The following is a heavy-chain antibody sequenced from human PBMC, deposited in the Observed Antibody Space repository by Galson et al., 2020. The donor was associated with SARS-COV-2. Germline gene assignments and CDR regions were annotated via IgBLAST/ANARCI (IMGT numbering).Heavy chain of an antibody. CDR1: GFTFSSYT. D-gene: IGHD1-1*01. Sequence: GRSLRLSCAASGFTFSSYTMNCVRQPPVKGLELVAYIRSSSGTISYEDSVKGRFTISTDNAKNSMYLQLHSLRVEDTAVYYCARERLEYWGQGTLVTVSS. J-gene: IGHJ4*02. V-gene: IGHV3-48*04. CDR3: ARERLEY. CDR2: IRSSSGTI.